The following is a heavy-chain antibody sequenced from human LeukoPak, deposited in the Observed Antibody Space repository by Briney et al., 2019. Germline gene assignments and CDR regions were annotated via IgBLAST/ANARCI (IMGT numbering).Heavy chain of an antibody. D-gene: IGHD2-15*01. V-gene: IGHV4-59*01. CDR1: GGSISSYY. CDR2: IYYSGTT. J-gene: IGHJ1*01. Sequence: RTSETLSLTCTVSGGSISSYYWSWIRQPPGKGLEWIGYIYYSGTTNYNPSLKSRVAISVDTSKNQFSLKLSSVTAADTAVYYCAREDYCNGGSCYSGYFQHWGRGTLVTVSS. CDR3: AREDYCNGGSCYSGYFQH.